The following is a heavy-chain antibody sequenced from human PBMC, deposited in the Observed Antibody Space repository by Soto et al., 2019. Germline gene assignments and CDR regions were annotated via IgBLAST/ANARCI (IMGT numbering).Heavy chain of an antibody. CDR1: GFSLSTSGVG. V-gene: IGHV2-5*02. CDR3: AYLPCSGGSCYWFSYSGMDV. CDR2: IYWDDEK. J-gene: IGHJ6*02. Sequence: QITLKESGPTLVKPTQTLTLTCTFSGFSLSTSGVGVAWIRQPPGKALEWLALIYWDDEKGYRPSLETRLTVXNXTPXTQVVVSMTNMDSVDTATYYCAYLPCSGGSCYWFSYSGMDVWGQGTTVTVSS. D-gene: IGHD2-15*01.